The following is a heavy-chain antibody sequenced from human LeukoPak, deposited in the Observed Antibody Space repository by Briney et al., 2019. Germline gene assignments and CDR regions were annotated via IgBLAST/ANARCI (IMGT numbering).Heavy chain of an antibody. CDR1: GDSISSSSYY. J-gene: IGHJ6*02. Sequence: NSSETLSLTCTVSGDSISSSSYYWGWIRQPPGKGLEWIGSIYYSGSTYYNPSLKSRVTISVDTSKNQFSLKLSSVTAADTAVYYCARGTITMMDYGMDVWGQGTTVTVSS. D-gene: IGHD3-22*01. V-gene: IGHV4-39*07. CDR2: IYYSGST. CDR3: ARGTITMMDYGMDV.